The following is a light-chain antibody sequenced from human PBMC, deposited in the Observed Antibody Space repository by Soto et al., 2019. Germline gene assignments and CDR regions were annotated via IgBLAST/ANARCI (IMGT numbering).Light chain of an antibody. J-gene: IGKJ1*01. Sequence: DSQMTHSPSTLSASVGERVTITCLASQSISSWLAWYQQKPGKAPKLLIYDASSLESGVPSRFSGSGSGTEFTLTISSLKPDDFATYYCQQYNSYSRTFGQGTKVEIK. CDR2: DAS. CDR3: QQYNSYSRT. V-gene: IGKV1-5*01. CDR1: QSISSW.